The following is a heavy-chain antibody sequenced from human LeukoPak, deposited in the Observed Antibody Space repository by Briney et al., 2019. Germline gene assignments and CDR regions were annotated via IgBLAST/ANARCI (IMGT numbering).Heavy chain of an antibody. V-gene: IGHV4-59*01. CDR3: ARRRAESSGPSFYYFYMGV. J-gene: IGHJ6*03. CDR1: GGSISGYY. CDR2: VYHNGRT. Sequence: PSETLSLTCSVSGGSISGYYWSWIRQLPGERLEWIGFVYHNGRTTYTPSLESRVTISVDTSRNQVSLNLRFVTDADTDLYFCARRRAESSGPSFYYFYMGVWGKGTTVSVSS. D-gene: IGHD2-8*02.